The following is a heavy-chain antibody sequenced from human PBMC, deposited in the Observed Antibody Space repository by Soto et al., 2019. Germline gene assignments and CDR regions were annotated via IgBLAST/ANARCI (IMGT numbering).Heavy chain of an antibody. CDR2: IYYSGST. V-gene: IGHV4-59*01. J-gene: IGHJ6*03. CDR3: SRLCAGRNTSCYYYNYYYYMDV. CDR1: GGSISSYY. D-gene: IGHD2-2*01. Sequence: SETLSLTCTVSGGSISSYYWSWIRQPPGKGLEWIGYIYYSGSTNYNPSLKSRVTISVDTSENQFSLKLSSVTAANTAVYYCSRLCAGRNTSCYYYNYYYYMDVWGKGTTVTVSS.